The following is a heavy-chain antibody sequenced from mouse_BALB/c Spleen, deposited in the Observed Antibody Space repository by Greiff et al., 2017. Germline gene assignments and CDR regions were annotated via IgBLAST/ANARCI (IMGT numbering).Heavy chain of an antibody. CDR2: ISYDGSN. CDR3: ARDRAITTDAMDY. V-gene: IGHV3-6*02. D-gene: IGHD1-2*01. J-gene: IGHJ4*01. CDR1: GYSITSGYY. Sequence: DVQLQESGPGLVKPSQSLSLTCSVTGYSITSGYYWNWIRQFPGNKLEWMGYISYDGSNNYNPSLKNRISITRDTSKNQFFLKLNSVTTEDTATYYCARDRAITTDAMDYWGQGTSVTVSS.